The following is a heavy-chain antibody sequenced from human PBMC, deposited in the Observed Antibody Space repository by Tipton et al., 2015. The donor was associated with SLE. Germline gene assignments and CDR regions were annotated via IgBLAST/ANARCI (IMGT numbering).Heavy chain of an antibody. D-gene: IGHD5-12*01. CDR2: INPSSGGT. Sequence: QLVQSGAEVKKPGASVKVSCRSSVYTFSGYYIHWVRQAPGQGLEWMGWINPSSGGTNYAQKFQGRVTMARDTSTSTVYMELSRLRADDTAVYYCASGYDYSYFDFWGQGTLVTVSS. CDR3: ASGYDYSYFDF. J-gene: IGHJ4*02. V-gene: IGHV1-2*02. CDR1: VYTFSGYY.